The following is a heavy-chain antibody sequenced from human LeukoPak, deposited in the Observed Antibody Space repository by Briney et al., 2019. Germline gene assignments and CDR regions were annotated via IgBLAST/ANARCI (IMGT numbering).Heavy chain of an antibody. CDR1: GFTFSSYD. D-gene: IGHD6-19*01. J-gene: IGHJ4*02. Sequence: GGSLRLSCAASGFTFSSYDMHWVRQAPGKGLEWVAVISYDGSNKYYADSVKGRFTISRDNSKNTLYLQMNSLRAEDTAVYYCAKDVRTIIAVAGTFDDWGQRTLVTVSS. V-gene: IGHV3-30*18. CDR2: ISYDGSNK. CDR3: AKDVRTIIAVAGTFDD.